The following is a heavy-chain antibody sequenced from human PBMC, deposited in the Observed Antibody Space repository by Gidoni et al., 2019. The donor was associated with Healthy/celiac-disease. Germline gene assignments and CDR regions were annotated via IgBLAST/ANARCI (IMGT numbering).Heavy chain of an antibody. CDR1: GGSFSGYY. Sequence: QVQLQQCGAGLLKPSETLSLTCAVYGGSFSGYYWSWIRQPPGKGLEWIGEINHSGSTNYNPSLKSRVTISVDTSKNQFSLKLSSVTAADTAVYYCARVGYDFWSGYYLYYFDYWGQGTLVTVSS. CDR3: ARVGYDFWSGYYLYYFDY. CDR2: INHSGST. V-gene: IGHV4-34*01. D-gene: IGHD3-3*01. J-gene: IGHJ4*02.